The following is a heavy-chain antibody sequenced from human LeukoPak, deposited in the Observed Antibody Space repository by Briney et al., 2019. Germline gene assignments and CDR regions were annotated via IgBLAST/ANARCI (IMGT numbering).Heavy chain of an antibody. CDR3: AKGLNYYSYYGMDV. CDR1: GFTFSSYA. V-gene: IGHV3-23*01. J-gene: IGHJ6*02. CDR2: ISGSGGST. Sequence: GGSLRLSCAASGFTFSSYAMSWVRQAPGKGLEWVSAISGSGGSTYYADSVKGRFTISRDNSKNTLYLQMNSLRAEDTAVYYCAKGLNYYSYYGMDVWGQGTTVTVSS.